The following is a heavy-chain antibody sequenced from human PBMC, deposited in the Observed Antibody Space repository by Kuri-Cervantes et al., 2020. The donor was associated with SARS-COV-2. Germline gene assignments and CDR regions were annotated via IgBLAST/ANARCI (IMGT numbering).Heavy chain of an antibody. CDR3: ARDRDYYDSSGDTFDI. CDR2: IWYDGSNK. D-gene: IGHD3-22*01. Sequence: LSLTCAASGFSFSSYGMHWVRQAPGKGLEWVAVIWYDGSNKYYADSVKGRFTISRDNSKNTLYLQMNSLRAEDTAVYYCARDRDYYDSSGDTFDIWGQGTMVTVSS. J-gene: IGHJ3*02. V-gene: IGHV3-33*01. CDR1: GFSFSSYG.